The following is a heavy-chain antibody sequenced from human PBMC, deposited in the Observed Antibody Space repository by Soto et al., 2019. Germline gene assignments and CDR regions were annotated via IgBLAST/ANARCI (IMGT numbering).Heavy chain of an antibody. Sequence: ASVKVSCKASGYTFTSYDINWVRQATGQGLEWMGWMNPNSGNTGYAQKFQGRVTMTRNTSISTAYMELSSLRSEDTAVYYCARTRIVGATYGMDVWGQGTTVTVSS. CDR1: GYTFTSYD. V-gene: IGHV1-8*01. J-gene: IGHJ6*02. CDR2: MNPNSGNT. D-gene: IGHD1-26*01. CDR3: ARTRIVGATYGMDV.